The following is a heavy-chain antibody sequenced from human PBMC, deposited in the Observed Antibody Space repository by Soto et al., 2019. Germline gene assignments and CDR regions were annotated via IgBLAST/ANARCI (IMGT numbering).Heavy chain of an antibody. Sequence: QVQLVQSGAEVKKPGASVKVSCKASGYTFTNYGFSWVRQAPGQGLEWMGWISAYNGNTNYAQKLQGRVAMTTDTSTRTAYRELMSLRSEDTAVYYCARDDSSSWGKADYWGQGTLVTVSS. J-gene: IGHJ4*02. CDR2: ISAYNGNT. CDR1: GYTFTNYG. CDR3: ARDDSSSWGKADY. D-gene: IGHD6-13*01. V-gene: IGHV1-18*04.